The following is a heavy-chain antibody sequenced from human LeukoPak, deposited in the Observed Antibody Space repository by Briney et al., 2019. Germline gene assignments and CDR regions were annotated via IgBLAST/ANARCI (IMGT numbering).Heavy chain of an antibody. CDR1: GYTFSSFG. CDR2: ISACHGHT. CDR3: ARDEVVGPTAGTFDY. V-gene: IGHV1-18*01. Sequence: ASVKVSCKASGYTFSSFGISWVRQAPGQGLEWMGLISACHGHTNYAQNLQGRVTMTTDTSTTTAYMELTSLRPDDTAVYYCARDEVVGPTAGTFDYWGQGTLVSVSS. J-gene: IGHJ4*02. D-gene: IGHD1-26*01.